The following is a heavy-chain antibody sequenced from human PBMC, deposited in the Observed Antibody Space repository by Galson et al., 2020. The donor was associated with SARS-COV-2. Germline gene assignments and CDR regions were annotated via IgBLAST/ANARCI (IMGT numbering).Heavy chain of an antibody. CDR1: GFTFSSYA. CDR2: ISYDGSNK. J-gene: IGHJ5*02. V-gene: IGHV3-30*04. CDR3: ARSHSGSYWGWFDP. D-gene: IGHD1-26*01. Sequence: GESLKISCAASGFTFSSYAMHWVRQAPGKGLEWVAVISYDGSNKYYADSVKGRFTISRDNSKNTLYLQMNSLKAGDTAVYYCARSHSGSYWGWFDPWGQGTLVTVSS.